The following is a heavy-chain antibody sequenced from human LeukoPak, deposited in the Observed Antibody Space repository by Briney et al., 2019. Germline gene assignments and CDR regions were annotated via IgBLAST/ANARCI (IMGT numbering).Heavy chain of an antibody. Sequence: SETLSLTCAVSGGSFSGYYWSWIRQPPGKGLEWIGEINHSGSTNYNPSLKSRVTISIDTSKNQFSLKLSPVTAADTAVYYCARGDWINWGQGTLVTVSS. CDR2: INHSGST. J-gene: IGHJ4*02. CDR1: GGSFSGYY. D-gene: IGHD1-1*01. CDR3: ARGDWIN. V-gene: IGHV4-34*01.